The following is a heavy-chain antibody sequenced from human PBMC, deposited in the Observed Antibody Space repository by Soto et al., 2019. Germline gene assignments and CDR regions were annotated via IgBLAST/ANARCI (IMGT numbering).Heavy chain of an antibody. J-gene: IGHJ4*02. D-gene: IGHD5-18*01. CDR3: AKDRPGGEAWIQLWTN. CDR1: GFTFSSYA. V-gene: IGHV3-23*01. CDR2: ISGSGGST. Sequence: GGSLRLSCAASGFTFSSYAMSWVRQAPGKGLEWVSAISGSGGSTYYADSVKGRFTISRDNSKNTLYLQMNSLRAEDTAVYYCAKDRPGGEAWIQLWTNWGQGTLVTVSS.